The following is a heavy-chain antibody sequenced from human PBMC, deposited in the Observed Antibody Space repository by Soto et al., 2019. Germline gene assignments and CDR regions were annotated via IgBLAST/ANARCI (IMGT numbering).Heavy chain of an antibody. Sequence: QVQLVESGGGVVQPGRSLRLSCAASNFTFSNYGMHWVRQAPGKGLEWVALISNDGSNKYYTDSVKGRFTISRENARKTLFLQMNSLRADDTAVYYCARDGADTGTYYFDYWGQGTLITVSS. J-gene: IGHJ4*02. CDR1: NFTFSNYG. CDR2: ISNDGSNK. V-gene: IGHV3-30*03. CDR3: ARDGADTGTYYFDY. D-gene: IGHD1-26*01.